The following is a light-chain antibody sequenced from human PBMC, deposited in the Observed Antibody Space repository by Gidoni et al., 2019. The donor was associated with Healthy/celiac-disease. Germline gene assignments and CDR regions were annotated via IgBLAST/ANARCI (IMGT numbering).Light chain of an antibody. J-gene: IGKJ1*01. CDR1: QSLLHSNGYNY. Sequence: DIVMTQSPLSLPVTPGEPASIACRSSQSLLHSNGYNYLDWYLQKPGQSPQLLIYLGSNRASGVPDRFSGSGSGTDFTLKISRVEAEDVGVYSCMQAIQTPRTFGQGTKVEIK. V-gene: IGKV2-28*01. CDR3: MQAIQTPRT. CDR2: LGS.